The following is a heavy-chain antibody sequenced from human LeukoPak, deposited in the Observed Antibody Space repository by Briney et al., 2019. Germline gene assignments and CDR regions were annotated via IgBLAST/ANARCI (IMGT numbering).Heavy chain of an antibody. D-gene: IGHD4/OR15-4a*01. CDR1: GFTFSSYW. CDR3: ARSANYGGHAFFDY. Sequence: GGSLRLSCAASGFTFSSYWMTWVRQTPGKGLEWVANIKHDGSEDYFVDSVKGRFTISRDNAENSLHLRMSSLRAEDTAVYYCARSANYGGHAFFDYWGQGILVIASS. CDR2: IKHDGSED. J-gene: IGHJ4*02. V-gene: IGHV3-7*01.